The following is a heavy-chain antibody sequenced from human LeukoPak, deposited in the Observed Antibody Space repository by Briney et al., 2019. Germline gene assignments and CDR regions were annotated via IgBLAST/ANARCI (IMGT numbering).Heavy chain of an antibody. CDR1: GYFIRSGFY. CDR3: ARNQDSGYCSGGSCSYYYYYMDV. Sequence: SSETLSLTCTISGYFIRSGFYWGWIRPPPGKGLEWIGYIYYSGSTNNNPSLKSRVTISVDTSKNQFSLKLSSVTAADTAVYYCARNQDSGYCSGGSCSYYYYYMDVWGKGTTVTVSS. CDR2: IYYSGST. J-gene: IGHJ6*03. V-gene: IGHV4-61*01. D-gene: IGHD2-15*01.